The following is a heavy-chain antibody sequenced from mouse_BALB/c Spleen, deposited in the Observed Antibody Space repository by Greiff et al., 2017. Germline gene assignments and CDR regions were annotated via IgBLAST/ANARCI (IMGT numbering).Heavy chain of an antibody. J-gene: IGHJ2*01. CDR3: TRNALYYFDY. V-gene: IGHV1-15*01. CDR1: GYTFTDYE. D-gene: IGHD6-1*01. CDR2: IDPETGGT. Sequence: VQLQQSGAELVRPGASVTLSCKASGYTFTDYEMHWVKQTPVHDLEWIGAIDPETGGTAYNQKFKGKATLTADKSSSTAYMELRSLTSEDSAVYYCTRNALYYFDYWGQGTTLTVSS.